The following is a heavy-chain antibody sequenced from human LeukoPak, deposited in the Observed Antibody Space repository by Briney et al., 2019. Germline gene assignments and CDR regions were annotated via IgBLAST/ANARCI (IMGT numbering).Heavy chain of an antibody. CDR3: ARQLHPTGYYYYGMDL. Sequence: PGGSLRLSSAASGFIFSSYEMNWLRQAPGKGLEWVSHISSSGSTIYYAASVKGRFSISRDNAKNSLYLQMNSLRVEDTAVYYCARQLHPTGYYYYGMDLWGKGTAVTVSS. V-gene: IGHV3-48*03. D-gene: IGHD1-1*01. J-gene: IGHJ6*04. CDR1: GFIFSSYE. CDR2: ISSSGSTI.